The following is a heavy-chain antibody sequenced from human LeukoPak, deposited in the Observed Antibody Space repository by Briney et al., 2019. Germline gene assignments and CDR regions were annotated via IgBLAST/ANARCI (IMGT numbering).Heavy chain of an antibody. CDR1: GGTFSSYA. D-gene: IGHD1-26*01. CDR3: VRGRFIAGAGD. CDR2: IIPIFGTA. V-gene: IGHV1-69*05. Sequence: SVKVSCKASGGTFSSYAISWVRQAPGQGLEWMGGIIPIFGTANYAQKFQGRVTMTRNTSISTAYMELSNLRSEDTAVYYCVRGRFIAGAGDWGQGTPVTVPS. J-gene: IGHJ1*01.